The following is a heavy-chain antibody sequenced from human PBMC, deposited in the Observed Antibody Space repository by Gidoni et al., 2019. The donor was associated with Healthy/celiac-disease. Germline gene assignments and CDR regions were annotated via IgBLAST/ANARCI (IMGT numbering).Heavy chain of an antibody. CDR1: AYSFTGYW. Sequence: DVQLVQSVAEVKKPGESPRISCTGSAYSFTGYWISWVRQMPGKGLEWMGRSDPSDSYTNYSPSFQGHVTISADKSISTAYLQWSSLKASDTAMYYCARQYYDILTGYQQADYWGQGTLVTVSS. CDR3: ARQYYDILTGYQQADY. J-gene: IGHJ4*02. D-gene: IGHD3-9*01. V-gene: IGHV5-10-1*03. CDR2: SDPSDSYT.